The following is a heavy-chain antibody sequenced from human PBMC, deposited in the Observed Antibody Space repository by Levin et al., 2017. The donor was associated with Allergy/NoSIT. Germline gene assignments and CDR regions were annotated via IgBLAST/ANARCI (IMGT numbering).Heavy chain of an antibody. CDR3: ARRTPLIVVVTGFDY. CDR1: GFTFSSYA. D-gene: IGHD2-21*02. Sequence: QPGGSLRLSCAASGFTFSSYAMHWVRQAPGKGLEWVAVISYDGSNKYYADSVKGRFTISRDNSKNALYLQMNSLRAEDTAVYYCARRTPLIVVVTGFDYWGQGTLVTVSS. J-gene: IGHJ4*02. CDR2: ISYDGSNK. V-gene: IGHV3-30-3*01.